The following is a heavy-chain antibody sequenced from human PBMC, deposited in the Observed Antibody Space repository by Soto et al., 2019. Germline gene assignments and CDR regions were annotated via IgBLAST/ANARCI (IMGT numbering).Heavy chain of an antibody. CDR2: IYYSGST. J-gene: IGHJ4*02. V-gene: IGHV4-59*08. D-gene: IGHD3-16*01. CDR3: ARHSPGGLRLVDY. Sequence: SETLSLRCTVSGGSISSYYWSWIRQPPGKGLEWIGYIYYSGSTNYNPSLKSRVTISVDTSKNQFSLKLSSVTAADTAVYYCARHSPGGLRLVDYWGQGTLVTVSS. CDR1: GGSISSYY.